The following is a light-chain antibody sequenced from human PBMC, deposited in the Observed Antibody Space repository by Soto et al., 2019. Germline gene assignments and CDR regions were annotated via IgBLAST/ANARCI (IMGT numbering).Light chain of an antibody. CDR3: QQANSFPYT. J-gene: IGKJ2*01. CDR1: QDISSW. V-gene: IGKV1D-12*01. Sequence: DIQMTQSPSSVSASVGDRVTITCRASQDISSWLAWYQQKPGKAPKLLIYAASSLQSGVPSRFSGRGSGTDFTHAISSLQPEDFATYYCQQANSFPYTFGQGTKLEIK. CDR2: AAS.